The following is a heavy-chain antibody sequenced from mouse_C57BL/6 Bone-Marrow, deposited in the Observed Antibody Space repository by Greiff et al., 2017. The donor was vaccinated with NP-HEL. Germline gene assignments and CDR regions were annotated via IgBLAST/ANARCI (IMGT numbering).Heavy chain of an antibody. CDR3: ARRRDSNWFFDY. CDR1: GYSITSGYY. D-gene: IGHD2-5*01. J-gene: IGHJ2*01. CDR2: ISYDGSN. V-gene: IGHV3-6*01. Sequence: EVKLVESGPGLVKPSQSLSLTCSVTGYSITSGYYWNWIRQFPGNKLEWMGYISYDGSNNYNPSLKNRISITRDTSKNQFCLKLNSVTTEDTATYYCARRRDSNWFFDYWGQGTTLTVSS.